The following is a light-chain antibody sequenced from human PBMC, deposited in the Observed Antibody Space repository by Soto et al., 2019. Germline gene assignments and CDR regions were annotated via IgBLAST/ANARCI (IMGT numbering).Light chain of an antibody. Sequence: EIVLTQSPGTLSLSPGERATLSCRASQSVSSNYLAWFQQKPGQAPRLLIYDVSSRATGIPDRFSGSGSGTDFTLTISRLEPEDFAVYYCHQHGRSIRTFGQGTKVEIK. V-gene: IGKV3-20*01. CDR2: DVS. CDR3: HQHGRSIRT. CDR1: QSVSSNY. J-gene: IGKJ1*01.